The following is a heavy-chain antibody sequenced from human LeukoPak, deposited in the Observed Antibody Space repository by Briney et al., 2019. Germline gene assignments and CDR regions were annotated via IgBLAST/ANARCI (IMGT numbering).Heavy chain of an antibody. Sequence: GGSLRLSCAASGFTFSTYWMTWVRQGPGKGLEWVANIRQDGGEAYYVDSVKGRFTISRDNAKTSLYLQMNSLRAEDTAVYYCARDLSGVTGYTYGRGIDYWGQGTLVTVSS. D-gene: IGHD5-18*01. CDR3: ARDLSGVTGYTYGRGIDY. J-gene: IGHJ4*02. CDR1: GFTFSTYW. CDR2: IRQDGGEA. V-gene: IGHV3-7*01.